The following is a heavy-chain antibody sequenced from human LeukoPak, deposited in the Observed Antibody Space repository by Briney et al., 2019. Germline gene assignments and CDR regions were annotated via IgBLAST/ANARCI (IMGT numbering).Heavy chain of an antibody. CDR3: AKEEHSYGPLDY. Sequence: PGRSLRLSCAASGFTFSSYGMHWVRQAPGKGLEWVAVISYDGSKKYYADSVKGRFTISRDNSKNTLYLQMNSLRAEDTAVYYCAKEEHSYGPLDYWGQGTLVTVSS. J-gene: IGHJ4*02. V-gene: IGHV3-30*18. CDR1: GFTFSSYG. D-gene: IGHD5-18*01. CDR2: ISYDGSKK.